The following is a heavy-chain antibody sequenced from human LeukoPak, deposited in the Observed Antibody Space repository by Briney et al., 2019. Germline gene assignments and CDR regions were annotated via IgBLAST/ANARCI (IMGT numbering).Heavy chain of an antibody. CDR3: ARSWSNDFSPGY. J-gene: IGHJ4*02. Sequence: SETLSLTCTVSGGSISSSSYYWGWIRQPPGKGLEWIGSIYYSGSTYYNPSLKSRVTISVDTSKNEFSLKLSSVTAADTAVYYCARSWSNDFSPGYWGQGDLVTVSS. CDR1: GGSISSSSYY. V-gene: IGHV4-39*01. D-gene: IGHD3-3*01. CDR2: IYYSGST.